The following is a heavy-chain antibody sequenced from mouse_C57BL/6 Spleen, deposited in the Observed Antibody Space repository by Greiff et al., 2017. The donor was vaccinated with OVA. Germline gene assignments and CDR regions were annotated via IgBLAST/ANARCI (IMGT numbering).Heavy chain of an antibody. V-gene: IGHV5-2*03. J-gene: IGHJ1*03. CDR3: AGRSSYWYFDV. Sequence: EVMLVESGGGLVQPGESLKLSCESNEYDFPSHDMSWVRKTPEKRLELVAAINSDGGSTYYPDTMERRFIISRDNTKKTLYLQLSSLRSEDTAVYYCAGRSSYWYFDVWGKGTTLTVSS. D-gene: IGHD1-1*01. CDR2: INSDGGST. CDR1: EYDFPSHD.